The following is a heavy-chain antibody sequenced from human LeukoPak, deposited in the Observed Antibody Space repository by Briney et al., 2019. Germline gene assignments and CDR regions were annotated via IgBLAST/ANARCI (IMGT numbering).Heavy chain of an antibody. D-gene: IGHD3-22*01. CDR2: IYYSGIT. CDR1: GGSIGSSPYY. V-gene: IGHV4-39*07. Sequence: SETLSLTCTVSGGSIGSSPYYWGWIRQPPGKGLEWVGSIYYSGITYYNPSLKSRVTISVDTSKNQFSLKLSSVTAADTAVYYCARAGLGDDYDSSGYYYSFDYWGQGTLVTVSS. J-gene: IGHJ4*02. CDR3: ARAGLGDDYDSSGYYYSFDY.